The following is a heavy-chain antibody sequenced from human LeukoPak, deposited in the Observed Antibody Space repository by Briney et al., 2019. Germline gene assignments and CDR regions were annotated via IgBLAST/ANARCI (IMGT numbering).Heavy chain of an antibody. CDR2: ISAYNGNT. CDR1: GYTFSSYG. D-gene: IGHD1-1*01. V-gene: IGHV1-18*01. J-gene: IGHJ5*02. Sequence: EASVKVSCKASGYTFSSYGISWVRQAPGQGLEWMGWISAYNGNTNYAQKLQGRVTMTTDTSTSTAYMELRSLRSDDTAVYYCARAKYYTRGGTTGGWFDPWGQGTLVTVSS. CDR3: ARAKYYTRGGTTGGWFDP.